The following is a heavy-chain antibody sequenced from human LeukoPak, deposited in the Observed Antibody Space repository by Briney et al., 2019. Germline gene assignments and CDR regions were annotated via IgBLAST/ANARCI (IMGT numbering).Heavy chain of an antibody. CDR2: TYYRSKWYN. Sequence: PSQTLSLTCAISGDSVSSTSAGWNWIRQSPSRGLEWLGRTYYRSKWYNDYAVSVKSRITINPDTSKNQFSLQLNSVTPEDTAVYYCARDRAEGDMTTVTYTLYYYYYMDVWGKGTTVTVSS. J-gene: IGHJ6*03. V-gene: IGHV6-1*01. CDR1: GDSVSSTSAG. D-gene: IGHD4-11*01. CDR3: ARDRAEGDMTTVTYTLYYYYYMDV.